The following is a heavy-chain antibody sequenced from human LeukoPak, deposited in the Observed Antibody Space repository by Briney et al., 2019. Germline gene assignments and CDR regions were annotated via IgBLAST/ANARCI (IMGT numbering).Heavy chain of an antibody. J-gene: IGHJ3*02. CDR2: INPNSGGT. V-gene: IGHV1-2*02. CDR1: GYTFTGYY. CDR3: ARGNYYDSSGYYPEAFDI. D-gene: IGHD3-22*01. Sequence: ASVKVSCKASGYTFTGYYMHWVRQAPGQGLEWMGWINPNSGGTNYAQKFQGRVTMTRDTSISTAYMELSRLRSDDTAVYYCARGNYYDSSGYYPEAFDIWGQGKMITVSS.